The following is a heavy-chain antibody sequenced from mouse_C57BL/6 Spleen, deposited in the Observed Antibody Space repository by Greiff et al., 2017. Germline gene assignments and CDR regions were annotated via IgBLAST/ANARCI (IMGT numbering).Heavy chain of an antibody. D-gene: IGHD2-12*01. CDR1: GYTFTDYN. J-gene: IGHJ2*01. Sequence: VQLKESGPELVKPGASVKIPCKASGYTFTDYNMDWVKQSHGKSLEWIGDINPNNGGTIYNQKFKGKATLTVDKSSSTAYMELRSLTSEDTAVYYCTRQGCIYNYTVCFDYWGQGTPLTVSS. CDR2: INPNNGGT. CDR3: TRQGCIYNYTVCFDY. V-gene: IGHV1-18*01.